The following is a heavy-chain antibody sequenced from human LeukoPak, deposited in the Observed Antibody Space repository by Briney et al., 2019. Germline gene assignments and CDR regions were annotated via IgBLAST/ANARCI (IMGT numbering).Heavy chain of an antibody. CDR2: ISGHGDAT. J-gene: IGHJ4*02. D-gene: IGHD5-12*01. V-gene: IGHV3-23*01. CDR3: AKGKVDSGYDHHLDY. Sequence: GGSLRLSCAASGFTFSNYAMTWVRQGPGKGLEWVSAISGHGDATFYADSVKGRFTVSRDSFKDTLYLQMNSLRADDTAVYFCAKGKVDSGYDHHLDYWGQGTLVTVSS. CDR1: GFTFSNYA.